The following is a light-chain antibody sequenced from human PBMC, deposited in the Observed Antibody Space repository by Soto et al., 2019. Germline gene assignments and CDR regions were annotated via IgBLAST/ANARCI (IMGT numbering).Light chain of an antibody. V-gene: IGKV1-33*01. J-gene: IGKJ2*01. CDR1: QDINNY. CDR3: QQYDNLPYT. Sequence: DIQVTQSPSSLSASVGDRVTITCQASQDINNYLDWYQQKPGKAPKLLIYRASNLIRGVPSRYSGGGSGTYFTFTISSLQPEDFATYYWQQYDNLPYTFGQGTKLEIK. CDR2: RAS.